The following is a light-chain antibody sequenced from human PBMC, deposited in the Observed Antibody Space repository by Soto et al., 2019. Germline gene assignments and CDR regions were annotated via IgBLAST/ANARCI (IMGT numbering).Light chain of an antibody. CDR2: DAS. CDR3: QQYNNWPFT. J-gene: IGKJ5*01. Sequence: EIVLTQSPGTLSLSPGERATLSCRASQSVSSYLAWYQQKPGQAPRLLIYDASNRATGIPARFSGSGSGTEFTLTVSSLQSGDFAVYYCQQYNNWPFTFGQGTRLEIK. V-gene: IGKV3-15*01. CDR1: QSVSSY.